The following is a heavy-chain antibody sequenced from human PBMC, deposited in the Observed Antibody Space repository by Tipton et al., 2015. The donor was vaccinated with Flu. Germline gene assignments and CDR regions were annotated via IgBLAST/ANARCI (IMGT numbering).Heavy chain of an antibody. CDR2: IYYSGST. V-gene: IGHV4-39*07. J-gene: IGHJ4*02. D-gene: IGHD6-13*01. Sequence: TLSLTCTVSGGSISSSSYYWGWIRQPPGKGLEWIGSIYYSGSTYYNPSLKSRVTISVDTSKNQFSLKLSSVTAADTAVYYCARDSRIAAAGSEDYWGRGKLVTVSS. CDR1: GGSISSSSYY. CDR3: ARDSRIAAAGSEDY.